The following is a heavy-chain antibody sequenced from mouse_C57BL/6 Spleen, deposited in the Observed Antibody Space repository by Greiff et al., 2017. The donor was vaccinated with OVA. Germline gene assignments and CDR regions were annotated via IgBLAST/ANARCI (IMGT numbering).Heavy chain of an antibody. Sequence: VQLQQSGAELAKPGASVKLSCKASGYTFTSYWMHWVKQRPGQGLEWIGYINPSSGYTKYNQKFKDKATVTADKSSSTAYMQLSSLTYEDSAVYYCAISYGSSWFAYWGQGTLVTVSA. D-gene: IGHD1-1*01. J-gene: IGHJ3*01. V-gene: IGHV1-7*01. CDR2: INPSSGYT. CDR1: GYTFTSYW. CDR3: AISYGSSWFAY.